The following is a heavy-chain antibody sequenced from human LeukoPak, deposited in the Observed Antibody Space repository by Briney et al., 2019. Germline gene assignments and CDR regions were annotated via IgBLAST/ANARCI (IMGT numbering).Heavy chain of an antibody. V-gene: IGHV4-39*01. J-gene: IGHJ4*01. D-gene: IGHD6-25*01. Sequence: PSETLSLACNVSGVSISSSSYYWGWIRQPPGKGLEWIGSIYSSGSTYYNSSLKSRVTISIDTSKNQVSLKMSSVTAADTAVYYCAKSGGYGLIDYWGQGTLVTVSS. CDR1: GVSISSSSYY. CDR2: IYSSGST. CDR3: AKSGGYGLIDY.